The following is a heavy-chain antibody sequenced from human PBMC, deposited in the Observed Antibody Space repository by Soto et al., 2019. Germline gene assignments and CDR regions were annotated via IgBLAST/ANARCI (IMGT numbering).Heavy chain of an antibody. CDR1: GFTFSNYW. CDR2: IDIAGSTT. V-gene: IGHV3-74*01. Sequence: EVQLVESGGGLVQPGGSLRLSCAASGFTFSNYWMHWVRQTPGKGLVWVSCIDIAGSTTTYADSVKGRFTISRDNAKNTLYLQMNSLRAEDTAVYYCARDQTAAGPTTFDYCGQGTLVTVSS. J-gene: IGHJ4*02. D-gene: IGHD6-13*01. CDR3: ARDQTAAGPTTFDY.